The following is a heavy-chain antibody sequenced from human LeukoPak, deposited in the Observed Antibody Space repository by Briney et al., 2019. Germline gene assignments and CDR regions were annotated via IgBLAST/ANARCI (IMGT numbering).Heavy chain of an antibody. J-gene: IGHJ6*02. CDR1: GFTVSSNY. Sequence: GGSLRLSCAASGFTVSSNYMSWVRQAPGKGLEWVSVIYSGGSTYYADSVKGRFTISRDNSKNTLYLQMNSLRAEDTAVYYCARGPMFDDSSGYYYYYGMDVWGQGTTVTVSS. CDR2: IYSGGST. V-gene: IGHV3-53*01. D-gene: IGHD3-22*01. CDR3: ARGPMFDDSSGYYYYYGMDV.